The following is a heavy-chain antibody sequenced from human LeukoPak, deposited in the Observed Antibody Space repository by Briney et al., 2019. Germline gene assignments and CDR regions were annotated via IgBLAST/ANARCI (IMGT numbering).Heavy chain of an antibody. Sequence: PSQTLSLTCTVSGGSIANGGYYWSWIRQHAGKGLEWIGYKYFSGSTSYNSSLKSRITISIDTSKNQFSLKLTSVTAADTAVYYCASGSMIGMVGAFDIWGLGTMVTVSS. CDR2: KYFSGST. CDR3: ASGSMIGMVGAFDI. D-gene: IGHD3-22*01. V-gene: IGHV4-31*03. J-gene: IGHJ3*02. CDR1: GGSIANGGYY.